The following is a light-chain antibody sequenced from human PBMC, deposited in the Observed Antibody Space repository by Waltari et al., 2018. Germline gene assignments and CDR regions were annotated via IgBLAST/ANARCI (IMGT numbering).Light chain of an antibody. CDR1: SSNVGGST. J-gene: IGLJ2*01. Sequence: QSVLTQPPSASGTPGQRVTISCSGTSSNVGGSTVHWYQQFPGTAPKLLINDRNQGASGVPDRFSGSKSGTSASLAISGLQSEDEADYFCAVWDARLNGPVFGGGTKVTVL. CDR2: DRN. V-gene: IGLV1-44*01. CDR3: AVWDARLNGPV.